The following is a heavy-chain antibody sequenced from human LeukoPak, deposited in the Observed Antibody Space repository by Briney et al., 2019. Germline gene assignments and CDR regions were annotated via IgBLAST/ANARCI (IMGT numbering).Heavy chain of an antibody. Sequence: GGSLRLSCAASGFTFSSYGMHWVRQAPGKGLEWVAVISYDGSNKYYADSVKGRFTISRDNSKNTLYLQMNSLRDEDTAVYYCARDLSLTMVRGVSFDYWGQGTLVTVSS. D-gene: IGHD3-10*01. CDR1: GFTFSSYG. CDR2: ISYDGSNK. J-gene: IGHJ4*02. V-gene: IGHV3-30*03. CDR3: ARDLSLTMVRGVSFDY.